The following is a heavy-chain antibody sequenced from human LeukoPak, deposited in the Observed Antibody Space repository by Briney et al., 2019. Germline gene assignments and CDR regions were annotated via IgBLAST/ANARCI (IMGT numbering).Heavy chain of an antibody. CDR2: INHSGST. CDR1: GGSISSSSYY. CDR3: ARGRREGSGWLGWFDP. J-gene: IGHJ5*02. V-gene: IGHV4-39*07. D-gene: IGHD6-19*01. Sequence: PSETLSLTCTVSGGSISSSSYYWGWIRQPPGKGLEWIGEINHSGSTNYNPSLKSRVTISVDTSKNQFSLKLTSVTAADTAVYYCARGRREGSGWLGWFDPWGLGTLVTVSS.